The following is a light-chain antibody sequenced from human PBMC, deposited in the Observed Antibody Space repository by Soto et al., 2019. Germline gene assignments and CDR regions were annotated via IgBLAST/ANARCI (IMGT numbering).Light chain of an antibody. CDR1: QIISNNY. CDR2: LAS. Sequence: EIVLTQSPGTLSLSPGERATLSCRASQIISNNYLSWYQQKPGQAPRLLIYLASTRAAGIPDRFSGSGSGTDFTLTISRLEPEDSEVYYCQQYGDSPPRYTFGQGTKLEI. J-gene: IGKJ2*01. CDR3: QQYGDSPPRYT. V-gene: IGKV3-20*01.